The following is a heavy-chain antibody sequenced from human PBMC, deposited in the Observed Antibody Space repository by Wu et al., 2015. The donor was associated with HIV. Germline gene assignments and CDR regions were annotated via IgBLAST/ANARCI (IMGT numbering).Heavy chain of an antibody. CDR2: IIPIFGTA. D-gene: IGHD1-26*01. V-gene: IGHV1-69*15. CDR3: ARDSVSGSPWVKPFDI. Sequence: QVQLVQSGAEMKEPGSSVKVSCKASGGTFVNSAISWVRQAPGQGLEWMGRIIPIFGTANYAQKFQGRVTITADESTSTAYMELSSLRSEDTAVYYCARDSVSGSPWVKPFDIWGQGTMVTVSS. CDR1: GGTFVNSA. J-gene: IGHJ3*02.